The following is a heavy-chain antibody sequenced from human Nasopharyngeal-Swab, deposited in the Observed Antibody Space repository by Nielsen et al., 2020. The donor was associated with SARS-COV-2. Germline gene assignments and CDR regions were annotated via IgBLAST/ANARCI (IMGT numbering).Heavy chain of an antibody. Sequence: GESLKISCAASGFALSSYWMHWVRQTPGKGLVWVSRLHSDGTSTRYADSVKGRFTISRDNAKNTLYLQMNSLRAEDTAVYYCASENYSSTSRAFDYWGQGTLVTVSS. CDR2: LHSDGTST. CDR1: GFALSSYW. D-gene: IGHD2-2*01. J-gene: IGHJ4*02. CDR3: ASENYSSTSRAFDY. V-gene: IGHV3-74*01.